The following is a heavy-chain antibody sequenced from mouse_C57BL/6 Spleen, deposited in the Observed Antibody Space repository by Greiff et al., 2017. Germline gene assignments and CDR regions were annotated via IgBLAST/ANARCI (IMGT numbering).Heavy chain of an antibody. D-gene: IGHD2-3*01. CDR1: GDSITSGYY. CDR3: ARTDGPFYWYFDV. CDR2: ISYDGSN. Sequence: EVQLQESGPGLVKPSQSLSLTCSVTGDSITSGYYWNWIRQFPGKKLEWIGYISYDGSNNYNPSLQNRISITRDTSKNQFFLKLNSVTTEDTATYYCARTDGPFYWYFDVWGTGPTVTVSS. V-gene: IGHV3-6*01. J-gene: IGHJ1*03.